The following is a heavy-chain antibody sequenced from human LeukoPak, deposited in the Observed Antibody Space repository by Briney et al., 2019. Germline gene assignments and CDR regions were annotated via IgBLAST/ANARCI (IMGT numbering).Heavy chain of an antibody. CDR1: GFTFSSYG. CDR3: AKDLNHDYGDPESQLDY. D-gene: IGHD4-17*01. J-gene: IGHJ4*02. CDR2: IRYDGSNK. V-gene: IGHV3-30*02. Sequence: GGSLRLSCAASGFTFSSYGMHWVRQAPGKGLEWVAFIRYDGSNKYYADSVKGRFTISRDNSKNTLYLQMNSLRAEDTAVYYCAKDLNHDYGDPESQLDYWGQGTLVTVPS.